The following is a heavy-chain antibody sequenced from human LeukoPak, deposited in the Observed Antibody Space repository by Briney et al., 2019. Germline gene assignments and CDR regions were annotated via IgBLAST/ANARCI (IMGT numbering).Heavy chain of an antibody. V-gene: IGHV3-23*01. Sequence: GGSLRLSWAVSGFTFRNYVMSWVRQTPGKGLEWVSAITGDGGGTNHADSVKGRFTISRDNSKNTLYLQMNSLRAEDTAVYYCAKEASSGNFVTIDCWGQGALVTVSS. CDR1: GFTFRNYV. D-gene: IGHD1-26*01. J-gene: IGHJ4*02. CDR2: ITGDGGGT. CDR3: AKEASSGNFVTIDC.